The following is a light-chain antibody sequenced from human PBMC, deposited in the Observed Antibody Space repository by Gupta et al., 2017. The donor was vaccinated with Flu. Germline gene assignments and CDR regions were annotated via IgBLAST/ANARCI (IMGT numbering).Light chain of an antibody. CDR3: QSYDNSLSGWV. J-gene: IGLJ1*01. CDR2: ANS. V-gene: IGLV1-40*01. CDR1: SSNIGAGSD. Sequence: SSNIGAGSDVHWYQQVPGAAQRHLFFANSNRPSGVPGRFSGSKSGTSASLAITGLQAEDEADYYCQSYDNSLSGWVFGSGTKVTVL.